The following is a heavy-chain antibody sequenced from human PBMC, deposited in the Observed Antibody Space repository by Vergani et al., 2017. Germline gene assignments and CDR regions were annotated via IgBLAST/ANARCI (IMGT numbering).Heavy chain of an antibody. CDR2: ISSSGSTI. J-gene: IGHJ4*02. CDR1: GFTFSDYY. D-gene: IGHD3-9*01. CDR3: AREGKDDYDILTGYYDHYDY. Sequence: QVQLVESGGGLVKPGGSLRLSCAASGFTFSDYYMSWIRQAPGKGLEWVSYISSSGSTIYYADSVKGRFTISRDNAKNSLYLQMNSLRAEDTAVYYCAREGKDDYDILTGYYDHYDYWGQGTLVTVSS. V-gene: IGHV3-11*01.